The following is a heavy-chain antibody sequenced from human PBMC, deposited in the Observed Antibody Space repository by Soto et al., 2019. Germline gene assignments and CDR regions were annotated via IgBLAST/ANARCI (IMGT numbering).Heavy chain of an antibody. CDR2: ISGSGGST. CDR3: ARAVAARPNLFDS. V-gene: IGHV3-23*01. Sequence: PGGSLRLSCAASGFTFSSYAMSWVRQAPGKGLEWVSAISGSGGSTYYADSVKGRFTISRDNSKNTLYLQMNSLRAEDTAVYYFARAVAARPNLFDSWGQGSLVTVSS. D-gene: IGHD6-6*01. J-gene: IGHJ5*01. CDR1: GFTFSSYA.